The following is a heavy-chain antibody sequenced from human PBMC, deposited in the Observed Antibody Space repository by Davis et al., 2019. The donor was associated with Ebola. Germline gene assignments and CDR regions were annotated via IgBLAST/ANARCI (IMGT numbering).Heavy chain of an antibody. J-gene: IGHJ5*02. Sequence: GESLKISCAASGFTFSSYAMHWVRQAPGKGLEWVAVISYDGSNKYYSDSVKGRFTISRDNSKNTLYLQMNSLRAEDTAVYYCAREIIAAGTPRGWFDPWGQGTLVTVSS. D-gene: IGHD6-13*01. V-gene: IGHV3-30-3*01. CDR1: GFTFSSYA. CDR3: AREIIAAGTPRGWFDP. CDR2: ISYDGSNK.